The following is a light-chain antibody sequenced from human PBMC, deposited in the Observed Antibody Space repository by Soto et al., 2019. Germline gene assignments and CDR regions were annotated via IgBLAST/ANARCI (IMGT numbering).Light chain of an antibody. Sequence: ELVLTQSPGTLSLSPGERATLSCRASQSVSGSYLAWYQQKPGQAPSLLIYGASSRANGIPDRFSGSGSGTDFTLTISRLEPEDFAVFYCQVYGPSPPITFGQGTRLEIK. CDR2: GAS. V-gene: IGKV3-20*01. J-gene: IGKJ5*01. CDR1: QSVSGSY. CDR3: QVYGPSPPIT.